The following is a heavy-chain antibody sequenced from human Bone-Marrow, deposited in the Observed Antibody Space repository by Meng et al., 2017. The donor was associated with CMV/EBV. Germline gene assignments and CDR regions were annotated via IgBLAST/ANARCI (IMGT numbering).Heavy chain of an antibody. Sequence: SETLSFTCTVPGGSIRSSSYYWGWIRQPPGKGLEWIGSIYYSGSTYYNPSLKSRVTISVDTSKNQFSLKLSSVTAADTAVYYCARLDASIVVVPAAIWGRIHFGMDVWGQGTTVTVSS. V-gene: IGHV4-39*01. CDR1: GGSIRSSSYY. D-gene: IGHD2-2*01. J-gene: IGHJ6*02. CDR3: ARLDASIVVVPAAIWGRIHFGMDV. CDR2: IYYSGST.